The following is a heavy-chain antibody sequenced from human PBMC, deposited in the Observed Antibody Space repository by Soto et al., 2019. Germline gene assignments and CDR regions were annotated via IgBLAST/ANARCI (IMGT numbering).Heavy chain of an antibody. J-gene: IGHJ4*02. D-gene: IGHD2-2*01. CDR1: GFTFSSYG. CDR2: ISYDGSNK. V-gene: IGHV3-30*18. Sequence: GGSLRLSCAASGFTFSSYGMHWVRQAPGKGLEWVAVISYDGSNKYYADSVKGRFTISRDNSKNTLYLQMNSLRAEDTAVYYFAKGGGLVPAATTYYFDYWGQGTLVTVSS. CDR3: AKGGGLVPAATTYYFDY.